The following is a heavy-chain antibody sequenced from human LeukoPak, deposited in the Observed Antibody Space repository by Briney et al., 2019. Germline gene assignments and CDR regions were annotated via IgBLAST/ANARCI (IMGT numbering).Heavy chain of an antibody. D-gene: IGHD2-15*01. J-gene: IGHJ4*02. V-gene: IGHV4-4*07. CDR3: GSGICSGGSCYWGTFDY. CDR1: GGSISSYY. CDR2: IYTSGST. Sequence: SETLSLTCTVSGGSISSYYWSWIRQPAGKGLEWIGRIYTSGSTNYNPSLKSRVTMSVDTSKNQFSLKLSSVTAADTAVYYCGSGICSGGSCYWGTFDYWGQGTLVTASS.